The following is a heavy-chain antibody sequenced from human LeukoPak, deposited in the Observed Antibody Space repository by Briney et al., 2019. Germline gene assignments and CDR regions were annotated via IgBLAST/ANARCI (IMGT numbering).Heavy chain of an antibody. CDR1: GFTFSTYW. D-gene: IGHD2-2*01. V-gene: IGHV3-7*01. CDR2: IKQDGSDK. CDR3: ARVLPVASRDY. J-gene: IGHJ4*02. Sequence: HPGGSLRLSCAASGFTFSTYWMICVRHAPGKGLEWVANIKQDGSDKFYVDSVKGRFTISRDNAKNSMYLQMNSLRAEDTAVYYCARVLPVASRDYWGQRTLVTVSS.